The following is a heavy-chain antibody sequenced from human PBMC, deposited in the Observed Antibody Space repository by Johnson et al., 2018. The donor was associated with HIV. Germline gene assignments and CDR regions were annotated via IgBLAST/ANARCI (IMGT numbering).Heavy chain of an antibody. D-gene: IGHD6-13*01. CDR2: IWYDGSNI. CDR3: AKCIWGSSLIDAVDI. Sequence: QVQLVESGGGVIQPGRSLRLSCAASGFTFSTYGMHWVRQAPGQGLEWVAVIWYDGSNIYYADSVKGRFTISRDISKNTLYLQMNSLRAEDTAVYYCAKCIWGSSLIDAVDIWGQGTVVTVSS. J-gene: IGHJ3*02. CDR1: GFTFSTYG. V-gene: IGHV3-33*06.